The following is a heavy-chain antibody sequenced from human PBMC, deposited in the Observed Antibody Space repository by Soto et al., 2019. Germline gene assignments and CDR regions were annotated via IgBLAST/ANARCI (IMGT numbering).Heavy chain of an antibody. V-gene: IGHV4-61*01. CDR2: IFYRGST. CDR1: GGSVSSGSYY. Sequence: QVQLQESGPGLVKPSETLSLTCTVSGGSVSSGSYYWSWIRQPPGKGLEWIGYIFYRGSTNYNPSLKSRITMSVDTSRNQFSLKLSSVTAADTAVYYCARRSFFGGYHYAMDVWGQGTTVAVSS. CDR3: ARRSFFGGYHYAMDV. J-gene: IGHJ6*02. D-gene: IGHD3-10*01.